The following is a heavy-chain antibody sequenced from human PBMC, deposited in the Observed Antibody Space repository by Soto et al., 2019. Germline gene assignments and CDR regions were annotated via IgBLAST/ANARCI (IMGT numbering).Heavy chain of an antibody. J-gene: IGHJ3*02. D-gene: IGHD6-19*01. CDR3: AREMKASGWYPVDNAFDI. V-gene: IGHV1-2*04. Sequence: ASVKVSCKASGYTFTGYYMHWVRQAPGQGLEWMGWINPNSGGTNYAQKFQGWVTMTRDTSISTAYMELSRLRSDDTAVYYCAREMKASGWYPVDNAFDIWGQVTMVTVSS. CDR1: GYTFTGYY. CDR2: INPNSGGT.